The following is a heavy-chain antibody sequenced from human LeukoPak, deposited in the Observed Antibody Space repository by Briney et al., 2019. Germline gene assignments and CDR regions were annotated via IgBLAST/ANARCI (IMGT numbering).Heavy chain of an antibody. J-gene: IGHJ4*02. CDR3: ASTTDYSNYGGGFYYFDY. Sequence: APVKVSCKASGGTFSSYAISWVRQAPGQGLEWMGRIIPILGIANYAQKFQGRVTITADKSTSTAYMELNSLRSEDTAVYYCASTTDYSNYGGGFYYFDYWGQGTLVTVSS. CDR2: IIPILGIA. V-gene: IGHV1-69*04. CDR1: GGTFSSYA. D-gene: IGHD4-11*01.